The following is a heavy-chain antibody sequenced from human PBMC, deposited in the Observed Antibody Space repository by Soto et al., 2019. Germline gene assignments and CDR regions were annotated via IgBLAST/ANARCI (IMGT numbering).Heavy chain of an antibody. D-gene: IGHD3-22*01. J-gene: IGHJ4*02. Sequence: EVQLVESGGGLVQPGGSLRLSCAASGFTFSSYWMSWVRQAPGKGLEWVANIKQDGSEKYYVDSVKGRFTISRDNAKNSLYLQMHSLRADDKAVYYCASPATYYYDSSGGIFDYWGQGTLVTGSS. CDR3: ASPATYYYDSSGGIFDY. CDR2: IKQDGSEK. V-gene: IGHV3-7*03. CDR1: GFTFSSYW.